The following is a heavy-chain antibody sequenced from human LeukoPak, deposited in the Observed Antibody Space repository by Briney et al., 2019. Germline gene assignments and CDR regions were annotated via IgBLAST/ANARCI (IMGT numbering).Heavy chain of an antibody. CDR3: ARQGITIFEVAFDY. V-gene: IGHV4-39*01. CDR2: IYYGGST. Sequence: SETLSLTCTVSGGSISSSSYYWGWIRQRPGKGLGWIGSIYYGGSTYYNPSLKSRVTISVDTSKNQFSLKLSSVTAADTAVYYCARQGITIFEVAFDYWGQGTQVTVSS. CDR1: GGSISSSSYY. J-gene: IGHJ4*02. D-gene: IGHD3-3*01.